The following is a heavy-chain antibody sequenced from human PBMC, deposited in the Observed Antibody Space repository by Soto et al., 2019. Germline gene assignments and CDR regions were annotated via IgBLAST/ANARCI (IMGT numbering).Heavy chain of an antibody. Sequence: PSETLSLTCTVSGGSISSYYWSWIRQPPGKGLEWIGCIYYSGSTNYNPSLKSRVTISVDTSENQFSLKLSSVTAADTAVYYCAREGYSSGYYYYYGMDVWGQGTTVTVSS. D-gene: IGHD3-22*01. J-gene: IGHJ6*02. CDR3: AREGYSSGYYYYYGMDV. CDR2: IYYSGST. CDR1: GGSISSYY. V-gene: IGHV4-59*01.